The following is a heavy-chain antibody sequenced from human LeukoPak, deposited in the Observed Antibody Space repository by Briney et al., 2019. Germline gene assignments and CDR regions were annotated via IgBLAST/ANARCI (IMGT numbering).Heavy chain of an antibody. CDR1: GFTFTNAW. CDR3: TTDLGITMIRGVIVY. Sequence: GGSLRLSCAASGFTFTNAWMSWVRQAPGKGLEWVGRIKSKADGEAKDYAAPVKGRFTLSRDDPKATLYLQMNGLQAEDTAVYYCTTDLGITMIRGVIVYWGQGALVTVSS. J-gene: IGHJ4*02. CDR2: IKSKADGEAK. D-gene: IGHD3-10*01. V-gene: IGHV3-15*01.